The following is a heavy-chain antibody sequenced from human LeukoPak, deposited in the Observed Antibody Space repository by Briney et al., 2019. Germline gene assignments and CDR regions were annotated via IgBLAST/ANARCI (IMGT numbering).Heavy chain of an antibody. D-gene: IGHD3-3*01. CDR1: GLPFSSYW. Sequence: GGSLRLSCAASGLPFSSYWMSWVRQAPGKGLEWVANIKQDGSEKYYVDSVKGRFTISRDNAKNSLYLQMNSLRAEDTAVYYCANRMDYEFWSGYYLVDYWGQGTLVTVSS. J-gene: IGHJ4*02. V-gene: IGHV3-7*03. CDR2: IKQDGSEK. CDR3: ANRMDYEFWSGYYLVDY.